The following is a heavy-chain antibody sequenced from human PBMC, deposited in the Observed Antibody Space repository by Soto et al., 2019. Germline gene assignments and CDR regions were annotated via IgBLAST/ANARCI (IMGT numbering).Heavy chain of an antibody. V-gene: IGHV1-8*01. Sequence: QVQLVQSGAEVKKPGASVKVSCKTSGYTFTSNDINWVRQATGQGLEGMGWMNPNSGDTGYAQKFQGRVTMTRDTSTSTAYMELTSLRSEDTAVYFCARTYCSGGSCYYFDYWGQGSLVAVSS. CDR3: ARTYCSGGSCYYFDY. D-gene: IGHD2-15*01. J-gene: IGHJ4*02. CDR1: GYTFTSND. CDR2: MNPNSGDT.